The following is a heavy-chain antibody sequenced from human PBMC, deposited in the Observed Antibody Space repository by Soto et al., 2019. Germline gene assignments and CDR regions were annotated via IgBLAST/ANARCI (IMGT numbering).Heavy chain of an antibody. CDR3: ARDKGDSILGPTGAFNI. J-gene: IGHJ3*02. V-gene: IGHV1-69*01. Sequence: QVQLVQSGAEVKKPGSSVKVSCTTSGVSFRSSPINWVRQAPGQGLQWVGGIIPIFGTPSYAQIFQGRVTITADESTSTVYMELRGLRSEDTATYYCARDKGDSILGPTGAFNIWGQGTKVTVSS. CDR1: GVSFRSSP. D-gene: IGHD1-26*01. CDR2: IIPIFGTP.